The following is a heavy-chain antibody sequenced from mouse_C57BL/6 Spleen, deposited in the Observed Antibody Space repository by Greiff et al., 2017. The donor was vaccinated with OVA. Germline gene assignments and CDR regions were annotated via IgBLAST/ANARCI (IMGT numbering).Heavy chain of an antibody. Sequence: EVQLQQSGPELVKPGASVKIPCKASGYTFTDYNMDWVKQSHGKSLEWIGDINPNNGGTIYNQKFKGKATLTVDKSSSTAYMELRSLTSEDTAVYYCARKGGGYFSYWYFDVWGTGTTVTVSS. CDR3: ARKGGGYFSYWYFDV. J-gene: IGHJ1*03. V-gene: IGHV1-18*01. CDR1: GYTFTDYN. CDR2: INPNNGGT. D-gene: IGHD2-3*01.